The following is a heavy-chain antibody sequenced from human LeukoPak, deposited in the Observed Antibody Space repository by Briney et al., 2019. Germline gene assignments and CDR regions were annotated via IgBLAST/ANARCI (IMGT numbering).Heavy chain of an antibody. J-gene: IGHJ4*02. CDR1: GVTFSSYA. CDR2: ISYDGSNK. D-gene: IGHD5-18*01. V-gene: IGHV3-30*04. Sequence: GGSRRLSCAASGVTFSSYAMHWVRQAPGKGLQWVAVISYDGSNKYYADSVKGRFTISRDNSKNTLYLQMNSLRAEDTAVYYCAREEYSYGNRYWGQGTLVTVSS. CDR3: AREEYSYGNRY.